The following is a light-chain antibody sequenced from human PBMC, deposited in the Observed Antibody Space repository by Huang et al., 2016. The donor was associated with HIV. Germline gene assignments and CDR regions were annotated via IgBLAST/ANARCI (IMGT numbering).Light chain of an antibody. J-gene: IGKJ2*01. Sequence: ETVLTQSPATLSLSPGERVTLSCRASQSVSSFLAWYQQKPGQAPRLLIYDASHRATGVPTRFSGSGSGTDFTLTISSLESEDFAVYYCQQRSGWPPVFTFGQGTRLEIK. CDR2: DAS. CDR1: QSVSSF. V-gene: IGKV3-11*01. CDR3: QQRSGWPPVFT.